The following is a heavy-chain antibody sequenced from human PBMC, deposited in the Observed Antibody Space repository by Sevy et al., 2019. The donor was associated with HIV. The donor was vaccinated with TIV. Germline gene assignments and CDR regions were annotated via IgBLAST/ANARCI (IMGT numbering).Heavy chain of an antibody. CDR1: GFTFSNYA. D-gene: IGHD3-22*01. J-gene: IGHJ4*02. Sequence: GGSLRLSCAASGFTFSNYAMNWLRQAPGKGLEWVSGISGSGGSGDKTNYADSVKGRFTISRDDSKNSLYLQLNSLRAEDTAIYDCARKYDSSGYFDYWGQRTLVTVSS. CDR2: ISGSGGSGDKT. V-gene: IGHV3-23*01. CDR3: ARKYDSSGYFDY.